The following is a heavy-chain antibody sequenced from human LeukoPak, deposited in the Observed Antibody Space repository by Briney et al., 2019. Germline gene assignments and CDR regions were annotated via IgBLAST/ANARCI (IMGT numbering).Heavy chain of an antibody. CDR2: IKQDGSET. V-gene: IGHV3-7*03. CDR1: GFSFGSYW. Sequence: GGSLRLSCAGSGFSFGSYWMSWVRQAPGKGLEWVANIKQDGSETFYADSVKGRFTISRDNAKNSLYLQMNSLRAEDTAVYYCARDEYDWGQGTLVTVSS. J-gene: IGHJ4*02. D-gene: IGHD2-2*01. CDR3: ARDEYD.